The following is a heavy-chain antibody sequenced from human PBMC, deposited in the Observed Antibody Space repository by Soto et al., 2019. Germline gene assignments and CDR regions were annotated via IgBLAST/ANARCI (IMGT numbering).Heavy chain of an antibody. Sequence: SETLSLTCTVSGGSISSGGYYWSWIRQHPGKGLEWIGYIYHSGSTYYNPSLKSRVTISVDTSKNQFSLKLSSVTAADTAVYYCARSRYDSSGYYIDYWGQGTLVTVSS. J-gene: IGHJ4*02. CDR1: GGSISSGGYY. D-gene: IGHD3-22*01. CDR2: IYHSGST. V-gene: IGHV4-31*03. CDR3: ARSRYDSSGYYIDY.